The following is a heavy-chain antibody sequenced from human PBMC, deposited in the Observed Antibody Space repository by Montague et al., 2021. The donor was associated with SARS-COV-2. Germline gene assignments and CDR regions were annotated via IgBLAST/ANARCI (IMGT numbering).Heavy chain of an antibody. CDR1: GVSVTDYY. CDR3: ARVRYYGSGTSLGMDV. J-gene: IGHJ6*02. Sequence: ETLSLTCTVSGVSVTDYYWSWIRQPPGKGLEWVGDVLYNKGTNFNPSLKSRVAISVDTSKNQFSLKLSSVTAADTAVYYCARVRYYGSGTSLGMDVWGQGTTVTVSS. D-gene: IGHD3-10*01. CDR2: VLYNKGT. V-gene: IGHV4-59*02.